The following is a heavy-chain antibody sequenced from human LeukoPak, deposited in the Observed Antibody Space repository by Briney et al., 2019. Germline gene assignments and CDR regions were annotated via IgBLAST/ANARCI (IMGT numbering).Heavy chain of an antibody. D-gene: IGHD3-22*01. J-gene: IGHJ4*02. CDR2: ISSSSSSI. Sequence: GGSLRLSCAASGFTFSRDSMNWVRQASGKGLEWLPYISSSSSSIYYADSVKGRFTISRDNAKNSLYLEMNSLRDEDTAVYYCARDPWDDVSGFSGDYWGQGTLVTVSS. V-gene: IGHV3-48*02. CDR1: GFTFSRDS. CDR3: ARDPWDDVSGFSGDY.